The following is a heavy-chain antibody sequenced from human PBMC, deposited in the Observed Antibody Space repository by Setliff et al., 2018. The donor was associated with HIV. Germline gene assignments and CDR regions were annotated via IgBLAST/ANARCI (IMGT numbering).Heavy chain of an antibody. V-gene: IGHV7-4-1*01. D-gene: IGHD4-17*01. CDR2: INTETGTP. Sequence: ASVKVSCKASGYTFTTFGLSWVRQAPGQGLEWMGWINTETGTPMYAQGFTGRFVFSLDTSISTAYLQIDSPNAEDTAVYYCARYGSDWFFDLWGRGTLVTVS. CDR3: ARYGSDWFFDL. J-gene: IGHJ2*01. CDR1: GYTFTTFG.